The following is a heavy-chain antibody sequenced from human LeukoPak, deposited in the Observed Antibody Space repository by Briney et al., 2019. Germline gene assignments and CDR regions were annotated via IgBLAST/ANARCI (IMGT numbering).Heavy chain of an antibody. V-gene: IGHV4-59*08. CDR2: IYYSGST. J-gene: IGHJ6*03. CDR3: ARKIVGATGFSYYYYYMDV. Sequence: SETLSLTCTVSGGSISSYYWSWIRQPPGKGLEWIGYIYYSGSTNYNPSLKSRVTILVDTSKNQFCLKLSSVTAADTAVYYCARKIVGATGFSYYYYYMDVWGKGTTVTVSS. CDR1: GGSISSYY. D-gene: IGHD1-26*01.